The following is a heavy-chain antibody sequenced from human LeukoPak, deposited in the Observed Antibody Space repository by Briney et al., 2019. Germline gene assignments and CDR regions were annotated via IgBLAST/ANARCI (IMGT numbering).Heavy chain of an antibody. V-gene: IGHV3-7*05. CDR3: ARSGSGGYGFYYFDF. CDR1: GFTFSNYW. CDR2: IKEDGSEK. J-gene: IGHJ4*02. D-gene: IGHD2-15*01. Sequence: PGGSLRLSCAASGFTFSNYWMSWVRQAPGKGLEWVANIKEDGSEKYYVDSVKGRFTISRDNAKNSLYLQMNSLRAEDTAVYYCARSGSGGYGFYYFDFWGQGTLVTVSS.